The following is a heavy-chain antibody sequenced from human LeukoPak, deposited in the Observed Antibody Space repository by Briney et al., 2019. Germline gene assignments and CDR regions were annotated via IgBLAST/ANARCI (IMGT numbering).Heavy chain of an antibody. CDR3: ASRAASRWTTAGPSHWFDP. CDR1: GGSISSSNW. CDR2: IYHSGST. Sequence: PSGTLSLTCAVSGGSISSSNWWSWVRQPPGKGLEWIGEIYHSGSTNYNPSLKSRVTISVDKSKNQFSLKLSSVTAADTAVYYCASRAASRWTTAGPSHWFDPWGQGTLVTVSS. J-gene: IGHJ5*02. D-gene: IGHD4-17*01. V-gene: IGHV4-4*02.